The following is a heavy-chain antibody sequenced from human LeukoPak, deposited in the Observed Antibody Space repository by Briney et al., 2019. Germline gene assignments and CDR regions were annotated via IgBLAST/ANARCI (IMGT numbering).Heavy chain of an antibody. CDR1: GFTFSTYS. D-gene: IGHD3-22*01. J-gene: IGHJ4*02. CDR2: ISSSSYM. V-gene: IGHV3-21*01. CDR3: ARDSSGYYPSFDY. Sequence: GGSLRLSCAASGFTFSTYSMNWVRQAPGKGLEWVSSISSSSYMFYADSVKGRFTVSRDNAKNSLYLQMNSLRADDTAVYYCARDSSGYYPSFDYWGQGTLVTVSS.